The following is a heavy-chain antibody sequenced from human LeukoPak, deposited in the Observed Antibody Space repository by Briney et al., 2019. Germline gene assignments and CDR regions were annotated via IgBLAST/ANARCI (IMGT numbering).Heavy chain of an antibody. J-gene: IGHJ4*02. Sequence: PSETLSLTCTVSGGSISSYYWSWIRQPPGKGLEWIGYIYYSGSTDYNPSLKSRVTISVDTSKNQFSLKLTSVTAADTAVYYCARANYYGSGQFDYWGQGTLVTVSS. CDR3: ARANYYGSGQFDY. D-gene: IGHD3-10*01. CDR1: GGSISSYY. CDR2: IYYSGST. V-gene: IGHV4-59*01.